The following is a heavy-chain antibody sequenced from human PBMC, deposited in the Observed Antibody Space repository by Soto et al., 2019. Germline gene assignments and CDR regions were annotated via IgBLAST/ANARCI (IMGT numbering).Heavy chain of an antibody. D-gene: IGHD5-12*01. CDR2: IMTIFGTA. Sequence: QVQLVQSGAAVKKPGSSVKVSCKASGGTFSSYAISWVRPSPGQGLEWMGGIMTIFGTANYAQKFKGRVTITADEATSTAYMELSSLRSEDTAVYYCAQGRMATRHNWFDHWGQGTLVTVSS. V-gene: IGHV1-69*01. CDR1: GGTFSSYA. J-gene: IGHJ5*02. CDR3: AQGRMATRHNWFDH.